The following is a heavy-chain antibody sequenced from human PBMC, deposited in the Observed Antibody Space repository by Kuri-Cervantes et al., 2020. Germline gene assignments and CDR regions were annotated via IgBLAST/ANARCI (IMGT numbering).Heavy chain of an antibody. CDR2: IWYDGSNK. J-gene: IGHJ6*02. V-gene: IGHV3-33*01. Sequence: LSLTCAASGFTFSSYGMHWVRQAPGKGLEWVAVIWYDGSNKYYADSVKGRFTISRDNSKNTLYLQMNSLRAEDTAVYYCAREPYYDILTGYYLGYYGMDVWGQGTTVTVSS. D-gene: IGHD3-9*01. CDR3: AREPYYDILTGYYLGYYGMDV. CDR1: GFTFSSYG.